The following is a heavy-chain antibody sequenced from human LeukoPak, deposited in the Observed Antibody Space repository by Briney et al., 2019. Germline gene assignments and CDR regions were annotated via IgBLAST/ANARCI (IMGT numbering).Heavy chain of an antibody. CDR2: INWNGGST. J-gene: IGHJ3*02. V-gene: IGHV3-20*04. CDR3: AREYASLGFDI. Sequence: GGSLRLSCAASGFTFSDYYMSWIRQAPGKGLEWVSGINWNGGSTAYTDSVKGRFTISRDNAKKSLYMQMNSLRDEDTALYYCAREYASLGFDIWGQGTMVTVSS. CDR1: GFTFSDYY. D-gene: IGHD7-27*01.